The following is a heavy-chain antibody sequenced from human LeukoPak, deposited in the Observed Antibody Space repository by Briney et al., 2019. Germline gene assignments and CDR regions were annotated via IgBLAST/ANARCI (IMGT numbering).Heavy chain of an antibody. CDR1: GGSISSYY. V-gene: IGHV4-59*08. J-gene: IGHJ3*01. CDR3: ARRTGGHSGNYYVVFDF. D-gene: IGHD1-26*01. Sequence: SETLSLTCTVSGGSISSYYWSWIRQPPGKGLEWIGYIYYSGSTNYNPSLKSRVTISVDTSKNQSSLKLSSVTAADTAVYYCARRTGGHSGNYYVVFDFWGQGTMVTVSS. CDR2: IYYSGST.